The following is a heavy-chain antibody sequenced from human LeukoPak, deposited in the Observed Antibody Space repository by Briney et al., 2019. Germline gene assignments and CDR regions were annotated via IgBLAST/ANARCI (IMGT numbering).Heavy chain of an antibody. D-gene: IGHD2-2*01. Sequence: PSETLSLTCTVSGGSISSYYWSWIRQPPGKGLEWIGHIYYSGSTNYNPSLKSRVTISVDTSKNQFSLKLSSVTAADTAVYYCARELPYCSSTSCYDLFDPWGQGTLVTVSS. V-gene: IGHV4-59*01. CDR2: IYYSGST. CDR1: GGSISSYY. J-gene: IGHJ5*02. CDR3: ARELPYCSSTSCYDLFDP.